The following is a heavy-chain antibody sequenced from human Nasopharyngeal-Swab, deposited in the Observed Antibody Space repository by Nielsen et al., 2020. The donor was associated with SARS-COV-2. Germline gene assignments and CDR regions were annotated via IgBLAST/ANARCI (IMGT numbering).Heavy chain of an antibody. D-gene: IGHD2-15*01. Sequence: SLQVSCKASGGTFSSYAISWVRQAAAQGVEWMGRIIPILGIANYAQKFQYSVTITADKSTSTAYMELSSLRSEDTAVYYCARAMGVCSGGSCYSLGGIDYWGQGTLVTVSS. V-gene: IGHV1-69*04. CDR3: ARAMGVCSGGSCYSLGGIDY. J-gene: IGHJ4*02. CDR2: IIPILGIA. CDR1: GGTFSSYA.